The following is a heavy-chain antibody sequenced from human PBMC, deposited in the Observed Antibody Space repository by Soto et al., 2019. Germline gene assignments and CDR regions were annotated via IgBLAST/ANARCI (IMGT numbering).Heavy chain of an antibody. J-gene: IGHJ4*02. V-gene: IGHV4-39*01. CDR2: IYYSGST. CDR3: AGLKYFHSSDYLGH. Sequence: QLQLQESGPGLVKPSETLSLTCTVSGGSISRSSYYWGWIRQPPGKGLEWIGSIYYSGSTYYNPSLKRRVTISVDTSKNQFSLKLSSVTAADTAVYYCAGLKYFHSSDYLGHWGQGTRVTVSS. CDR1: GGSISRSSYY. D-gene: IGHD3-22*01.